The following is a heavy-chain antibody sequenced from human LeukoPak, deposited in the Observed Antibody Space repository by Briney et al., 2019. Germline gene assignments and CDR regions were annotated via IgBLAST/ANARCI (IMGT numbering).Heavy chain of an antibody. CDR3: AKVALFVVVTDGRGGYYGMDV. D-gene: IGHD2-21*02. CDR2: ISGSGGST. Sequence: GGSLRLSCAASGFTFSSYAMSWVRQAPGKGLEWVSAISGSGGSTYYADSVKGRFTISRDNSKNTLYLQMNSLRAEDTAVYYCAKVALFVVVTDGRGGYYGMDVWGQGTTVTVSS. J-gene: IGHJ6*02. CDR1: GFTFSSYA. V-gene: IGHV3-23*01.